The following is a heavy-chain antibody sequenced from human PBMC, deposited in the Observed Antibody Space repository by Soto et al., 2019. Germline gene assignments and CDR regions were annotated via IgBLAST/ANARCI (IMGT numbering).Heavy chain of an antibody. CDR3: ARATMIGLLSS. CDR1: GFAVSSNF. CDR2: IYSGGST. Sequence: PGGSLILSCAASGFAVSSNFMSWVRQAPGKGLEWVSVIYSGGSTYYADSVKGRFTISRDNSENTLYLQMNSLRAEDTAIYYCARATMIGLLSSWGQGTLVTV. V-gene: IGHV3-66*01. D-gene: IGHD3-22*01. J-gene: IGHJ5*02.